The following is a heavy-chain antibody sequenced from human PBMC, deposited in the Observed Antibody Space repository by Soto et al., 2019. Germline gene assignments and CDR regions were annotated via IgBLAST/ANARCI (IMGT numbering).Heavy chain of an antibody. J-gene: IGHJ6*02. V-gene: IGHV4-39*07. CDR3: ARVSGSYYYGMDV. CDR1: GGSISSSSYY. D-gene: IGHD1-26*01. Sequence: SETLSLTCTVSGGSISSSSYYWGWIRQPPGKGLEWIGSIYYSGSTYYNPSLKSRVTTSVDTSKNQFSLKLSSVTASDTAVYYCARVSGSYYYGMDVWGQGTTVTVSS. CDR2: IYYSGST.